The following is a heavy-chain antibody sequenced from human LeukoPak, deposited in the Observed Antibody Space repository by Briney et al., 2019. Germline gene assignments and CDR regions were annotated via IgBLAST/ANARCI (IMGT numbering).Heavy chain of an antibody. CDR3: AKDLRRIAAYYFDY. CDR1: GFTFSSYA. CDR2: ISSDGRDK. J-gene: IGHJ4*02. Sequence: SGGSLRLSCAASGFTFSSYAIHWVRQAPDKGLEWLAVISSDGRDKHHADSVKGRFTISRDNSKNTLYLQTNSLRAEDTAVYYCAKDLRRIAAYYFDYWGQGTLVTVSS. D-gene: IGHD6-25*01. V-gene: IGHV3-30*18.